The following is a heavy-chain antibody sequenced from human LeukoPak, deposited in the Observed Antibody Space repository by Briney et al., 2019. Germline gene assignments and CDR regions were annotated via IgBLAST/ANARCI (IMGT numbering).Heavy chain of an antibody. CDR1: GFTFSSYW. J-gene: IGHJ6*02. D-gene: IGHD3-16*01. Sequence: GGSLRLSCAASGFTFSSYWMNWARQAPGKGLEWVASINQNGNVNYYVDSVKGRFTISRDDAKNSLYLQMSNLRAEDTAVYFCARGGGLDVWGQGATVTVSS. CDR3: ARGGGLDV. CDR2: INQNGNVN. V-gene: IGHV3-7*03.